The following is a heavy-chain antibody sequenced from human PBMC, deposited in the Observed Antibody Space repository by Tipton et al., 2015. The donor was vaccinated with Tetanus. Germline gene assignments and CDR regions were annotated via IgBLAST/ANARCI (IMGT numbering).Heavy chain of an antibody. CDR3: ARVKGGTREYYAIKY. Sequence: QVQLVQSGPEVKKPGSSVKVSCETSGGSFSTYITSWVRQAPGQGLEWMGSIIPIFGTITYAQKFQGRLTITADKSTSTAHMSLSGLRSEDTAVYYCARVKGGTREYYAIKYWGQGTLVTVSS. CDR1: GGSFSTYI. CDR2: IIPIFGTI. V-gene: IGHV1-69*06. J-gene: IGHJ4*02. D-gene: IGHD3-3*01.